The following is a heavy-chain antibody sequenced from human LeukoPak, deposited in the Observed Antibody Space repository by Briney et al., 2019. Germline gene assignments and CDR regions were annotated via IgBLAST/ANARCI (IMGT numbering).Heavy chain of an antibody. J-gene: IGHJ5*02. D-gene: IGHD2-21*02. CDR3: ARTTDPDCGCDCYGDWFDP. CDR2: IYYSGST. Sequence: SQTLSLTCTVSGGSISSGDYSWSWIRQPPGKGLEWIGYIYYSGSTYYNPSLKSRVTISVDMSKNQFSLKLSSVTAADTAVYYCARTTDPDCGCDCYGDWFDPWGQGTLVTVSS. V-gene: IGHV4-30-4*01. CDR1: GGSISSGDYS.